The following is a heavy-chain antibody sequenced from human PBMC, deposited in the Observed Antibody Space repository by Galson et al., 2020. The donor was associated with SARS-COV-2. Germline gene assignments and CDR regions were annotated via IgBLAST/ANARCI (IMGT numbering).Heavy chain of an antibody. CDR2: ISYDGSNK. V-gene: IGHV3-30*18. D-gene: IGHD3-10*01. J-gene: IGHJ3*02. Sequence: GGSLRLSCAASGFTFSSYGMHWVRQAPGKGLEWVAVISYDGSNKYYADSVKGRFTISRDNSKNTLYLQMNSLRAEDTAVYYCAKDVGTKNYYGAPDIWGQGTMVTVSS. CDR3: AKDVGTKNYYGAPDI. CDR1: GFTFSSYG.